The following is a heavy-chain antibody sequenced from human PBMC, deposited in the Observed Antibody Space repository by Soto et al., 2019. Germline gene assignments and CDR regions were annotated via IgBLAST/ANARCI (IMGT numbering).Heavy chain of an antibody. V-gene: IGHV3-7*03. Sequence: LRLSCAASGFTFSSYWMSWVRQAPGKGLEWVANIRQDESEKNYLDSVKGRFTISRDNAKNSLYLQMNSLRAEDTAVYYCASDRFRGTYYLRGVTYFFEEWGQGAPVTVSS. CDR3: ASDRFRGTYYLRGVTYFFEE. J-gene: IGHJ4*02. CDR2: IRQDESEK. CDR1: GFTFSSYW. D-gene: IGHD1-26*01.